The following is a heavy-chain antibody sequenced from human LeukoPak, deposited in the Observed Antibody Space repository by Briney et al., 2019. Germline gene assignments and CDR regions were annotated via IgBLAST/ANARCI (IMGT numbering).Heavy chain of an antibody. D-gene: IGHD3-10*01. CDR2: IYYSGSI. J-gene: IGHJ4*02. CDR3: ARVPLWFGELAPIDY. Sequence: PSQTLSLTCTVSGGSISSGDYYWSWIRQPPGKGLEWIGYIYYSGSIYYNPSLKSRVTISVDTSKNQFSLKLSSVTAADTAVYYCARVPLWFGELAPIDYWGQGTLVTVSS. V-gene: IGHV4-30-4*01. CDR1: GGSISSGDYY.